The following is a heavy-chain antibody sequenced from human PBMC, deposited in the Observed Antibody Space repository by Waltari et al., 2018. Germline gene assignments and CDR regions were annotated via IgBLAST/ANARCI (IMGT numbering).Heavy chain of an antibody. D-gene: IGHD2-21*02. J-gene: IGHJ1*01. V-gene: IGHV4-30-4*08. CDR1: GGSISSGDYY. Sequence: QVQLQESGPGLVKPSQTLSLTCTVSGGSISSGDYYWSWIRQPPGKGLEWIRYIYYSGSTYYNPSLNSRDTKSVDTSKNEFSLKLSSVTCADTAVYYWARGPLYGGNSEEYFQHWGQGTLVTVSS. CDR3: ARGPLYGGNSEEYFQH. CDR2: IYYSGST.